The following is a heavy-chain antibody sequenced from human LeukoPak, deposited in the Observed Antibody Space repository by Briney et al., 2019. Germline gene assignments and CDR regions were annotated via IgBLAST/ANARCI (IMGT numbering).Heavy chain of an antibody. D-gene: IGHD1-1*01. V-gene: IGHV3-30*01. CDR2: ISYDGSNK. CDR1: GFTFSSYA. Sequence: GRSLRLSCAVSGFTFSSYAMHWVRQAPGKGLEWVAVISYDGSNKYYADSVKGRFTISRDNSKNTLYLQMNSLRAEDTAVYYCARTNALDYWGQGTLVTVSS. CDR3: ARTNALDY. J-gene: IGHJ4*02.